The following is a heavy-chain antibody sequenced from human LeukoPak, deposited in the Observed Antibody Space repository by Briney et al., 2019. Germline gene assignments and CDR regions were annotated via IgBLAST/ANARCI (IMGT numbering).Heavy chain of an antibody. J-gene: IGHJ5*02. V-gene: IGHV1-18*01. D-gene: IGHD2-2*01. CDR2: ISANNGNT. CDR3: ARAPVVVPAAPMWFDP. Sequence: ASVKVSCKASGYTFTSYGISWVRQAPGQRLEWMGWISANNGNTDFEQKFRGRVTMTTDTSTGTAYMELRSLRSDDTAVYYCARAPVVVPAAPMWFDPWGQGTLVTVSS. CDR1: GYTFTSYG.